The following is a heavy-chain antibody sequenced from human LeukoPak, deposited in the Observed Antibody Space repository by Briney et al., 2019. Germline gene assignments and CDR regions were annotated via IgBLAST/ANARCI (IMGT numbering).Heavy chain of an antibody. CDR2: IYYSGST. Sequence: SSETLSLTCTVSGGSISSYYWSWIRQPPGKGLEWIGYIYYSGSTNYNPSLKSRVTISVDTSKNQFSLKLSSVTAADTAVYYRARGYYDSSGYYPFDYWGQGTLVTVSS. J-gene: IGHJ4*02. D-gene: IGHD3-22*01. V-gene: IGHV4-59*01. CDR1: GGSISSYY. CDR3: ARGYYDSSGYYPFDY.